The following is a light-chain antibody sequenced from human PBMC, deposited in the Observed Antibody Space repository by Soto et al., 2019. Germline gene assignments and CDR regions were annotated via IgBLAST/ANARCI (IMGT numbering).Light chain of an antibody. J-gene: IGKJ4*01. CDR3: QQYGSSPLT. V-gene: IGKV3-20*01. Sequence: EIVLAQSPGTPSLSTGERATLSCRASQSLSSSYLAWYQQKPGQAPRLLIYGASRRTTGIPDRFSGSGSGTDFTLTISRLEPEDFAVYYCQQYGSSPLTFGGVTKVHIK. CDR2: GAS. CDR1: QSLSSSY.